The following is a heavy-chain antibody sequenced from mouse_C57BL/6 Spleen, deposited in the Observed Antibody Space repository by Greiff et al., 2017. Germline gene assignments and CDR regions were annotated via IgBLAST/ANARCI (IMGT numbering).Heavy chain of an antibody. V-gene: IGHV1-15*01. CDR2: IDPETGGT. J-gene: IGHJ3*01. Sequence: VQLQQSGAELVRPGASVTLSCKASGYTFPDYEMHWVKKTPVHGLEWIGAIDPETGGTAYNQKFKGQAILPADKSSSTAYMELRSLTSEDSAVYYCTRDYAAYWGQGTLVTVSA. D-gene: IGHD2-4*01. CDR1: GYTFPDYE. CDR3: TRDYAAY.